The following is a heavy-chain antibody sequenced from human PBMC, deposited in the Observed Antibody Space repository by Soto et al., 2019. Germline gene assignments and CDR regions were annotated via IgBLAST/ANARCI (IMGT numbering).Heavy chain of an antibody. CDR3: ARGVGSGSYYNQYNWFDP. Sequence: VQLVQSGGEVKKPGASVKVSCKASGYTFTNYGISWVRQAPGQGLEWMGWINVYNGNTKYAQKVQGRVTMTTDTSTSTAYMELRSRRSDDTAVYYCARGVGSGSYYNQYNWFDPWGQGTLVTVSS. CDR2: INVYNGNT. CDR1: GYTFTNYG. J-gene: IGHJ5*02. D-gene: IGHD3-10*01. V-gene: IGHV1-18*01.